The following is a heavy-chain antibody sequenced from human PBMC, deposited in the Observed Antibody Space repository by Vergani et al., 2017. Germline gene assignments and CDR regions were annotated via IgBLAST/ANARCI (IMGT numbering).Heavy chain of an antibody. D-gene: IGHD3-22*01. J-gene: IGHJ5*02. V-gene: IGHV1-46*01. CDR1: GYTFTSYY. CDR3: ARHYDSSGYYSSRWFDP. CDR2: INPSGGST. Sequence: QVQLVQSGAEVKKPGASVKVSCKASGYTFTSYYMHWVRQAPGQGLEWMGIINPSGGSTSYAQKFQGRVTMTRDTSTSTVYMELSSLRSEDTAVHYCARHYDSSGYYSSRWFDPWGQGTLVTVSS.